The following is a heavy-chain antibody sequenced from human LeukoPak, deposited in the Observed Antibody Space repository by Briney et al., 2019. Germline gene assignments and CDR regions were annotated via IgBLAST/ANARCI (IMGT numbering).Heavy chain of an antibody. V-gene: IGHV3-53*01. CDR2: MYSGGST. Sequence: GGSLRLTCAASGFSVSSNYLIWVRQAPGKRLECVLVMYSGGSTFYADSVKGRFTISRDNSKNTLNLQMNSLRAEDTAIYYCALPINGDYESRFDPWGQGTLVTVYS. J-gene: IGHJ5*02. CDR3: ALPINGDYESRFDP. D-gene: IGHD4-17*01. CDR1: GFSVSSNY.